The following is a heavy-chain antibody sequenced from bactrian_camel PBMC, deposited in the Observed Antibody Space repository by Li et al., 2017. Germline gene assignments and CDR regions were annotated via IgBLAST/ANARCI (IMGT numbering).Heavy chain of an antibody. CDR1: GFTFSTYY. D-gene: IGHD6*01. V-gene: IGHV3-2*01. J-gene: IGHJ7*01. Sequence: HVQLVESGGGLVQPGGSLRLPCAASGFTFSTYYMSWVRQAPGKGLEWVSSIYSDGSRTIYADSVKGRFTISRDNAKNTVFLQMNGLKSEDTAQYYCATVGPVRGTVAAGRGGGRDYYGMDNWGKGTQVTVS. CDR2: IYSDGSRT.